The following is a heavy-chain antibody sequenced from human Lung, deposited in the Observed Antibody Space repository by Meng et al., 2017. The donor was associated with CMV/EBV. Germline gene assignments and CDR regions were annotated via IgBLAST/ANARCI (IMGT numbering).Heavy chain of an antibody. CDR1: GFSFSSCG. D-gene: IGHD3-22*01. J-gene: IGHJ4*01. V-gene: IGHV3-33*06. CDR2: IWFDESKE. CDR3: AKDLSDTGELGDYDDSSVYLVYY. Sequence: GESXKISCAASGFSFSSCGMHWVRQAPGKGLEWVAVIWFDESKEYYADSVKGRFSISRDNSKNTLYLQMSSLRAEDTAIYCCAKDLSDTGELGDYDDSSVYLVYYWGRGTLVTVSS.